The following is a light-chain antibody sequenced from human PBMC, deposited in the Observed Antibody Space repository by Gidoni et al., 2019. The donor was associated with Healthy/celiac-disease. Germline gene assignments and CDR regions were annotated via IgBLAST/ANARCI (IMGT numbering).Light chain of an antibody. V-gene: IGKV3-11*01. CDR3: QQRSNWPPGYT. CDR2: DAS. Sequence: EIVLTQSPATLSLSPGERATLSCRASQSVSSYLAGYQQKPGQAPRLLIYDASNRATGIPARCSGSGSGTDFTLTISSLEPEDFAVDYCQQRSNWPPGYTFGQGTKLEIK. CDR1: QSVSSY. J-gene: IGKJ2*01.